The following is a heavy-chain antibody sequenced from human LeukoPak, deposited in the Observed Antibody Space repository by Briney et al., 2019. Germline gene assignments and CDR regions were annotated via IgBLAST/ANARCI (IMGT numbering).Heavy chain of an antibody. CDR3: ARDEHFLPKGLDR. J-gene: IGHJ5*02. Sequence: ASVKVSCKASGYTFVSYGISWVRQAPGQGLEWVGWISGHNGNTDYAQKFQGRVTLTTDTSTSTASMGLRGLRFDDTAVYFCARDEHFLPKGLDRWGQGTLVTVSS. CDR2: ISGHNGNT. CDR1: GYTFVSYG. V-gene: IGHV1-18*01. D-gene: IGHD1/OR15-1a*01.